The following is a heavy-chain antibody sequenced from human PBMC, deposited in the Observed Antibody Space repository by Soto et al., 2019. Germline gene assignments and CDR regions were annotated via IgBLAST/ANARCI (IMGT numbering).Heavy chain of an antibody. D-gene: IGHD2-2*01. CDR3: AKGGCSSTSCLDY. Sequence: EVQLVESGGGLVQPGRSLRLSCAASGFTFDDYAMPWVRQAPGKGLEWVSGISWNSGSIGYADSVKGRFTISRDNAKNSLYLQMISLRAEDTSLYYCAKGGCSSTSCLDYWGQGTLVTVSS. J-gene: IGHJ4*02. CDR1: GFTFDDYA. V-gene: IGHV3-9*01. CDR2: ISWNSGSI.